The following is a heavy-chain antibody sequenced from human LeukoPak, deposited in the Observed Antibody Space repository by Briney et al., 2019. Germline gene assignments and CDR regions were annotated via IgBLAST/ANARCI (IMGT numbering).Heavy chain of an antibody. D-gene: IGHD6-13*01. Sequence: GESLKISCKGSGYSFTSYWIGWVRQMPGKGLEWMGIIYPGDSDIRYSPSFQGQVTISADKSFSTAYLQWSSPKASDTAMYYCARTSSPRAFHWFDPWGQGTLVTVSS. CDR1: GYSFTSYW. J-gene: IGHJ5*02. CDR2: IYPGDSDI. CDR3: ARTSSPRAFHWFDP. V-gene: IGHV5-51*01.